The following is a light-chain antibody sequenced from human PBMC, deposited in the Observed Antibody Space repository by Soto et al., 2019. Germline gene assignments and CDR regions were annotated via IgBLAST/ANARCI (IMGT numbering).Light chain of an antibody. Sequence: IGLELSPGSLALSPGEGATLSCRASQSVSKYLAWYQQKPGQAPRLFIYGASSRATGIPDSFSGSGSGTDFTLTISRLEPEDFAVYYCQQYGGSPQTFGQGTRVDIK. J-gene: IGKJ1*01. CDR2: GAS. CDR1: QSVSKY. V-gene: IGKV3-20*01. CDR3: QQYGGSPQT.